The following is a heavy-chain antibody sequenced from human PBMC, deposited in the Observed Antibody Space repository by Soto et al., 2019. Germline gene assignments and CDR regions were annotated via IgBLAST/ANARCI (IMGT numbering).Heavy chain of an antibody. V-gene: IGHV1-69*01. Sequence: QVQLVQSGAEVKKPGSSVKVSCKASGGTFSSYAISWVRQAHGQGLEGMGGIIPIFSTPNYANKFQGGVTITADDSTSTAYMDLSSLSSEDTAVYYCARENGQREYYDSSLDAFYILGQGAICTVSA. CDR1: GGTFSSYA. CDR3: ARENGQREYYDSSLDAFYI. CDR2: IIPIFSTP. D-gene: IGHD3-22*01. J-gene: IGHJ3*02.